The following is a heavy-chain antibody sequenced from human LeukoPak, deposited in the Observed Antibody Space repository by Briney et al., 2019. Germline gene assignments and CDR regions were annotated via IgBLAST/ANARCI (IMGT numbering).Heavy chain of an antibody. CDR3: ARDHSYGSGSFQSYFDP. D-gene: IGHD3-10*01. J-gene: IGHJ5*02. Sequence: GGSLRLSCAASGFIFSNYGMHWVRQAPGKGLEWVAIIWYDGDNKYYADSVEGRLTISRDNSENTLYLQMNSLRAEDTAVYYCARDHSYGSGSFQSYFDPWGQGTLVTVSS. CDR1: GFIFSNYG. V-gene: IGHV3-33*01. CDR2: IWYDGDNK.